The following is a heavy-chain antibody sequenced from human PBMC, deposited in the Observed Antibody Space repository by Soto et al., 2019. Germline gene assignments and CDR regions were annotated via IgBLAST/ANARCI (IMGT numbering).Heavy chain of an antibody. CDR2: IYDSGRT. V-gene: IGHV4-30-4*01. D-gene: IGHD3-3*01. J-gene: IGHJ3*02. Sequence: QMQLQESGPGLVKPSQTLSLTCTVSGGSISSGDYYWSWIRQPPGKGLEWIGYIYDSGRTYYNPSLKSRVTISVDTSKNQFSLKLSSVTAADTAVYYCAREIWSGYYSPDFGAFDIWGQGTMVTVSS. CDR1: GGSISSGDYY. CDR3: AREIWSGYYSPDFGAFDI.